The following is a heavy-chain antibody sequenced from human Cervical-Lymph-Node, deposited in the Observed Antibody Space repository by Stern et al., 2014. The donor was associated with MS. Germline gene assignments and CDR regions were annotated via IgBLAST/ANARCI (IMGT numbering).Heavy chain of an antibody. CDR1: GGTFSNYA. V-gene: IGHV1-69*01. CDR2: ITPVIGTP. J-gene: IGHJ6*02. Sequence: QMKLVQSGAEVKKPGSSVKVSCKVSGGTFSNYAVTWVRQAPGQGIEWMSGITPVIGTPNYAQKFQGRITVIAVESTTTSYMELSGLRFEDTAVYFCASYVVATMNENYGLDVWGQGTTVIVSS. D-gene: IGHD5-12*01. CDR3: ASYVVATMNENYGLDV.